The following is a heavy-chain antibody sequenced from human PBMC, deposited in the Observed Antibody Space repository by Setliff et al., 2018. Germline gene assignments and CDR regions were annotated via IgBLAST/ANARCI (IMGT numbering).Heavy chain of an antibody. Sequence: GASVKVSCKSSGYIFAGYYIHWLRQTPGQGLEWMGWINPISGGTNYAQKFQGRVTLTRDASITTTYMELNSLRSDDTAVYYCARSQWDGLWFKELLSNWGQGTMVTVSS. CDR2: INPISGGT. V-gene: IGHV1-2*02. CDR3: ARSQWDGLWFKELLSN. J-gene: IGHJ3*01. D-gene: IGHD3-10*01. CDR1: GYIFAGYY.